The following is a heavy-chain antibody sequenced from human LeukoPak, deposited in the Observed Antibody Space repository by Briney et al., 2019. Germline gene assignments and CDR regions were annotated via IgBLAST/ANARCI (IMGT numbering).Heavy chain of an antibody. J-gene: IGHJ4*02. Sequence: ASVKVSCKASGYTFTSHSMHWVRQAPGQRLEWMGWINTGNGNTKYSQKFQGRVTVTRDTSASTAYMELSSLRSEDTAVYYCVKVYDYVWGSYRSGPTGYWGQGTLVTVSS. D-gene: IGHD3-16*02. CDR2: INTGNGNT. CDR3: VKVYDYVWGSYRSGPTGY. CDR1: GYTFTSHS. V-gene: IGHV1-3*04.